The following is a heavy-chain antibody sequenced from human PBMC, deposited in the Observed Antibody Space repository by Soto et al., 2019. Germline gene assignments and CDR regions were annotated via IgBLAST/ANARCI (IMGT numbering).Heavy chain of an antibody. V-gene: IGHV3-74*01. D-gene: IGHD3-16*02. J-gene: IGHJ6*02. CDR1: GFTFSSYW. CDR2: INSDGSST. Sequence: GGSLRLSCAASGFTFSSYWMHWVRQAPGKGLVRVSRINSDGSSTSYADSVKGRFTISRDNAKNTLYLQMNSLRAEDTAVYYCAREQIYDYVWGSYRYTFYYYYGMDVWGQGTTVTVSS. CDR3: AREQIYDYVWGSYRYTFYYYYGMDV.